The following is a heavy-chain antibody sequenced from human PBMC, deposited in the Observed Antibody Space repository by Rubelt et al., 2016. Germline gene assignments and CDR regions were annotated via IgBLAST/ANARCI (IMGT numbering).Heavy chain of an antibody. Sequence: VQLVESGGGLVQPGGSLRLSCAASGFTFSSYAMHWVRQAPGKGLEWVAGISYDGSNKYYADSVKGRFTISRDNSKNTLYLQMNSLRAEDTAVYYCARAGVTTADAFDIWGQGTMVTVSS. D-gene: IGHD4-11*01. CDR1: GFTFSSYA. CDR3: ARAGVTTADAFDI. J-gene: IGHJ3*02. V-gene: IGHV3-30*04. CDR2: ISYDGSNK.